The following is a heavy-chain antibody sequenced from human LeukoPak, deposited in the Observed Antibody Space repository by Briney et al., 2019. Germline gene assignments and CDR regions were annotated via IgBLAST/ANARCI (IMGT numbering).Heavy chain of an antibody. V-gene: IGHV3-23*01. CDR3: AKGNSARSGSYYGDY. CDR2: ISGSGSST. CDR1: GFTFDSYA. Sequence: LPGGSLRLSCAASGFTFDSYAMSWVRQAPGRGLVWVSSISGSGSSTYYADSVKGRFTISRDNSKNTLYLQMDSLRIEDTAEYYCAKGNSARSGSYYGDYWGQGTLVTVSS. D-gene: IGHD1-26*01. J-gene: IGHJ4*02.